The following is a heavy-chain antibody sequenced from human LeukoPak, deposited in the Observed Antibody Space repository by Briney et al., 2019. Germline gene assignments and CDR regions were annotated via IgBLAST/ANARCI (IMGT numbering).Heavy chain of an antibody. CDR3: ARVWYYDFWSGYSCLDY. Sequence: PGGSLRLSCAASGFTFSSYSMNWVRQAPGKGLEWVSSISSTSSNTNYADSVKGRFTISGDNAKNSLYLQMNSLRAEDTAVYYCARVWYYDFWSGYSCLDYWGQGTLVTVSS. CDR1: GFTFSSYS. V-gene: IGHV3-21*01. D-gene: IGHD3-3*01. J-gene: IGHJ4*02. CDR2: ISSTSSNT.